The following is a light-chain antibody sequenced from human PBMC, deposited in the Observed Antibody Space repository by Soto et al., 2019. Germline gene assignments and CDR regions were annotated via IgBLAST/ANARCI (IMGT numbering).Light chain of an antibody. CDR2: AAS. J-gene: IGKJ1*01. CDR3: QQGYSRPRT. Sequence: IHMTQSPSSLSASIGDSVTITCRASQTIIGYLNWYQQKPGKAPRLLINAASNLQSGVPSRFRGSGSETDFTLTISSLQPEDFATYFCQQGYSRPRTFGQGTKVDIK. CDR1: QTIIGY. V-gene: IGKV1-39*01.